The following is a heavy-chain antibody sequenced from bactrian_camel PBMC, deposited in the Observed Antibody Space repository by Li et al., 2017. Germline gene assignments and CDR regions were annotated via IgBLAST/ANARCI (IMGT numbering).Heavy chain of an antibody. CDR1: AFTFSSYD. CDR3: ANLDGHY. Sequence: DVQLVESGGGSVQAGGSLRLSCAASAFTFSSYDMSWVRQAPGKGLEWVSGINSGSGFTYYADSVKGRFTISRDNAKNMVYLQLNSLKIDDTAMYYCANLDGHYWGQGTQVTVS. CDR2: INSGSGFT. V-gene: IGHV3S40*01. J-gene: IGHJ4*01.